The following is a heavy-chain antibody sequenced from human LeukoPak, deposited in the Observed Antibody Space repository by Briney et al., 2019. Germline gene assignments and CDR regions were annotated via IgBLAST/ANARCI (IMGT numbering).Heavy chain of an antibody. CDR2: ISWNSGSI. D-gene: IGHD3-10*01. CDR1: GFTFDDYA. Sequence: PGGSLRLSCAASGFTFDDYAMHWVRQAPGKGLEWVSGISWNSGSIGYADSVKGRFTISSDNAKNSLYLQMNSLRAEDTALYYCAKLVWFGESNNWFDPWGQGTLVTVSS. CDR3: AKLVWFGESNNWFDP. J-gene: IGHJ5*02. V-gene: IGHV3-9*01.